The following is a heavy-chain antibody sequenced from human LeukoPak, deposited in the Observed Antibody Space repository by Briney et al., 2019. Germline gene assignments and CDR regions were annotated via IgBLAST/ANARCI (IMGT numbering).Heavy chain of an antibody. J-gene: IGHJ5*02. Sequence: GGSLRLSCAASGFTFSSYWMTWVRQAPGKGLEWVANIKQDGSEKYYVDSVKGRFTFSRDNAKNSLYLQMSSLTAEDTAVYYCGRSHHPGGWFDPWGQGTLVTVSS. D-gene: IGHD3-10*01. CDR3: GRSHHPGGWFDP. CDR1: GFTFSSYW. V-gene: IGHV3-7*01. CDR2: IKQDGSEK.